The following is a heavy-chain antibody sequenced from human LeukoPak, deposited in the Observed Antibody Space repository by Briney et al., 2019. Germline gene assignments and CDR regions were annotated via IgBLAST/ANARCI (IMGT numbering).Heavy chain of an antibody. CDR2: FDPEEGEI. Sequence: ASVKVSCKVSGNTLTELSIHWVRQAPGKGLEWMGGFDPEEGEIVYAQKLQGRVTMTEDTSTDTAYIELSSLRSEDTAVYYCATDTTYGDYGSDYCRQGALVTDSS. V-gene: IGHV1-24*01. D-gene: IGHD4-17*01. CDR3: ATDTTYGDYGSDY. CDR1: GNTLTELS. J-gene: IGHJ4*02.